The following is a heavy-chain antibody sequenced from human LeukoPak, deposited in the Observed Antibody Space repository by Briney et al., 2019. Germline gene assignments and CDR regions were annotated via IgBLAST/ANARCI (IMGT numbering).Heavy chain of an antibody. CDR1: GYTFIGYY. V-gene: IGHV1-2*02. D-gene: IGHD3-3*01. J-gene: IGHJ5*02. Sequence: ASVKVSCKASGYTFIGYYIHWVRQAPGQGLAWMGWINPNSGGTRYAQKFQGRVTMTRDTSISTAYMELSRLSSDDTAVYFCARDWREALGPRWFDPWGQGALVSVSS. CDR2: INPNSGGT. CDR3: ARDWREALGPRWFDP.